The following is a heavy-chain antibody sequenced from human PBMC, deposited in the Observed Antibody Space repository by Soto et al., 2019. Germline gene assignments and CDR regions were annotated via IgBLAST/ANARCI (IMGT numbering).Heavy chain of an antibody. Sequence: GSLRLSCAASGFTFSSYAMSWVRQAPGKGLEWVSAISGSGGSTYYADSVKGRFTISRDNSKNTLYLQMNSLRAEDTAVYYCAKEGSYDILTPAPYYYYYMDVWGKGTTVTVSS. CDR2: ISGSGGST. V-gene: IGHV3-23*01. J-gene: IGHJ6*03. CDR3: AKEGSYDILTPAPYYYYYMDV. CDR1: GFTFSSYA. D-gene: IGHD3-9*01.